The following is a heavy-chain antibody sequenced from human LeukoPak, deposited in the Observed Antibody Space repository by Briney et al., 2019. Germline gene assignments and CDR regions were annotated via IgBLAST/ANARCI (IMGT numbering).Heavy chain of an antibody. CDR2: ISGSGGST. CDR1: GFTFSGYA. V-gene: IGHV3-23*01. Sequence: GGSLRLSCAASGFTFSGYAMSWVRQAPGKGLEWVSAISGSGGSTYYADSVKGRFTISRDNSKNTLYLQMKSLRVEDTAVYYCVKGGYDFVEVAYFDFWGQGALVTVSS. J-gene: IGHJ4*02. CDR3: VKGGYDFVEVAYFDF. D-gene: IGHD5-12*01.